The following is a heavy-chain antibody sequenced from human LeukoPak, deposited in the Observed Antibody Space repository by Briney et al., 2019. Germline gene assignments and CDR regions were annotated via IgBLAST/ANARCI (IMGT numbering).Heavy chain of an antibody. CDR1: GFTFSSYS. CDR2: ISSSSSYI. Sequence: GGSLRLSCAASGFTFSSYSMNWVRQAPGKGLEWVSSISSSSSYIYYADSVKGRFTISRDNAKNSLYLQMNSLRAEDTAVYYCARVYYIRWQRYDALDIWGQGTMVTVSS. V-gene: IGHV3-21*01. D-gene: IGHD4-23*01. J-gene: IGHJ3*02. CDR3: ARVYYIRWQRYDALDI.